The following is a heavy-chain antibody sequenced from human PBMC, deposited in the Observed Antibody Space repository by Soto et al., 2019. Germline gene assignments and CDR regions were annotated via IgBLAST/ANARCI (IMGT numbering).Heavy chain of an antibody. CDR2: ISSSSSYI. CDR3: ASLSSSSENYYGMDV. D-gene: IGHD6-6*01. V-gene: IGHV3-21*01. Sequence: GGSLRLSCAASGFTFISYSMNWVRQAPGKGLEWVSSISSSSSYIYYADSVKGRFTISRDNAKNSLYLQMNSLRAEDTAVYYCASLSSSSENYYGMDVWGQGTTVTVSS. J-gene: IGHJ6*02. CDR1: GFTFISYS.